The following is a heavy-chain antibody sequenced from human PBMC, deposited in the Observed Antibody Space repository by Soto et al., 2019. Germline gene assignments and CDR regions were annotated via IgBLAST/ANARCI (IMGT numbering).Heavy chain of an antibody. Sequence: HLGGSLRLSCAASGFTFSSYGMHWFRKAPGKGLEWVAVIWYDGSNKYYADTVKGRFTISRDNSKNTLYLQMNSLRAEDTSVYYCAKGLRCGTPYYFDYWRQGTLVRVSA. V-gene: IGHV3-33*06. CDR1: GFTFSSYG. CDR3: AKGLRCGTPYYFDY. J-gene: IGHJ4*02. D-gene: IGHD1-26*01. CDR2: IWYDGSNK.